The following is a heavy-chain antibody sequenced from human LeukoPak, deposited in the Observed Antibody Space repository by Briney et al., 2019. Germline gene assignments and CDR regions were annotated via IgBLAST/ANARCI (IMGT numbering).Heavy chain of an antibody. V-gene: IGHV1-46*01. CDR1: GYTFTSYY. CDR2: INPSGGST. Sequence: GASVKVSCKASGYTFTSYYMHWVRQAPGQGLEWMGIINPSGGSTSYAQKFQGRVTMTRDTSTSTVYMELSSLRSEDTAVYYCAREPRDYYDSSGYFDYWGQGTLVTVSS. D-gene: IGHD3-22*01. CDR3: AREPRDYYDSSGYFDY. J-gene: IGHJ4*02.